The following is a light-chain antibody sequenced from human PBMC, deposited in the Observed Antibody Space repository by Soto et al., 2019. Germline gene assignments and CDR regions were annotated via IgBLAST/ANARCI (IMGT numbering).Light chain of an antibody. Sequence: QSVLTQPPSVSGAPGQRVTISCTGSSSNIGAGYDVHWYQQLPGTAPKLLIYGNSNRPSGVPDRFSGSKSGTSASLAITGLQAEDEADYYCSSYTSSSTLDVVFGGGTQLTVL. CDR1: SSNIGAGYD. CDR2: GNS. J-gene: IGLJ2*01. CDR3: SSYTSSSTLDVV. V-gene: IGLV1-40*01.